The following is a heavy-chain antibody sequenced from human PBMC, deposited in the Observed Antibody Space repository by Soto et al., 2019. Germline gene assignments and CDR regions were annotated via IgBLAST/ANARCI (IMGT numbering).Heavy chain of an antibody. CDR3: ATDAGDFEDY. CDR1: GLTFTNAW. V-gene: IGHV3-15*01. J-gene: IGHJ4*02. D-gene: IGHD4-17*01. Sequence: GGSLRLSCVASGLTFTNAWLSWVRQAPGKGLEWVGRIKNKKDGGTADYAAPVRGRFTISRDDSRNTLYLQMNNLRTEDTAMYYCATDAGDFEDYWGQGTQVTVSS. CDR2: IKNKKDGGTA.